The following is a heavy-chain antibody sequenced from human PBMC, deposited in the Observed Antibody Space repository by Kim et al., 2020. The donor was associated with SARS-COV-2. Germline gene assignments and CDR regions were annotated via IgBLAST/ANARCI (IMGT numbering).Heavy chain of an antibody. J-gene: IGHJ6*02. Sequence: GGSLRLSCAASGFTVSSNYMSWVRQAPGKGLEWVSVIYSGGSTYYADSVKGRFTISRDNSKNTLYLQMNSLRAEDTAVYYCARGLLWFATYYYYGMDVWGQGTTVTVSS. CDR2: IYSGGST. CDR1: GFTVSSNY. V-gene: IGHV3-66*01. CDR3: ARGLLWFATYYYYGMDV. D-gene: IGHD3-10*01.